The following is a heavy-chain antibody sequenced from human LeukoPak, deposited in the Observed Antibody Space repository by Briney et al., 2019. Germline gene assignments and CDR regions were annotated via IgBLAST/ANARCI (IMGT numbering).Heavy chain of an antibody. D-gene: IGHD1-26*01. V-gene: IGHV3-21*01. Sequence: GGSLRLSCAASGFTFSTYSMNWVRLAPGKGLEWVSSISTSGAYIYYADSVKGRFTISRDNAKNSLYLQMNSLRAEDTAVYYCARDSIVGAFFDYWGQGTLVTVSS. CDR1: GFTFSTYS. CDR2: ISTSGAYI. CDR3: ARDSIVGAFFDY. J-gene: IGHJ4*02.